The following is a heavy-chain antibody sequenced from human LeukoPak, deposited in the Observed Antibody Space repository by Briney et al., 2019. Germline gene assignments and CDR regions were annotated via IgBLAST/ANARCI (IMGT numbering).Heavy chain of an antibody. CDR1: GYTFTGYY. Sequence: ASVKVSCKASGYTFTGYYVHWVRQAPGLGLEWMGWINPNTGGTNYAQKFQGRVTMTRDTSISTAYMELSRLRSDDTAVYYCARVVFLAHDAFDIWGQGTMVTVSS. D-gene: IGHD2-21*01. J-gene: IGHJ3*02. CDR3: ARVVFLAHDAFDI. CDR2: INPNTGGT. V-gene: IGHV1-2*02.